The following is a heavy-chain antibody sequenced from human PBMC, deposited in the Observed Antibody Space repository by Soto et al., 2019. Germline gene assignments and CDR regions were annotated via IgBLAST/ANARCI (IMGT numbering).Heavy chain of an antibody. Sequence: GGSLRLSCAASGFTFSSYGMHWVRQAPGKGLEWVAVISYDGSNKYYAESMKGRFTISRDNSKNTLYLQMNSLRAEDTAVYYCAKDSSYFDWLPRPSDSDYWGQGTLVTVSS. CDR1: GFTFSSYG. D-gene: IGHD3-9*01. J-gene: IGHJ4*02. V-gene: IGHV3-30*18. CDR2: ISYDGSNK. CDR3: AKDSSYFDWLPRPSDSDY.